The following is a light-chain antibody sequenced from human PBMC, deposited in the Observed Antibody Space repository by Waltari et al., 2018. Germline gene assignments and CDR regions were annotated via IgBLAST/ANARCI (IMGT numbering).Light chain of an antibody. CDR1: QSVNNY. Sequence: DIVLIQSPATLSLSPGERATLSCRASQSVNNYLAWYQQKPGQAPRLLIYDTSNRATGIPARFSGSGSGTDFTLTISSLEPEDFAVYYCQQRTNWPLTFGGGTKVEIK. V-gene: IGKV3-11*01. CDR2: DTS. J-gene: IGKJ4*01. CDR3: QQRTNWPLT.